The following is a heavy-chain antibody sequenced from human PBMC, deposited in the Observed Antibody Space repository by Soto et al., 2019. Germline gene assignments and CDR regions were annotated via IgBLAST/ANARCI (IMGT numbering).Heavy chain of an antibody. Sequence: ASVKVSCKASGYTFTGYDMHWVRQAPGQGLEWMGWINPNSGGTNYAQKFQGRVTMTRDTSISTAYMELSRLRSDDTAVYYCARDPEYYDFWSGYLFDPWGQGTLVTVSS. D-gene: IGHD3-3*01. CDR2: INPNSGGT. CDR1: GYTFTGYD. V-gene: IGHV1-2*02. J-gene: IGHJ5*02. CDR3: ARDPEYYDFWSGYLFDP.